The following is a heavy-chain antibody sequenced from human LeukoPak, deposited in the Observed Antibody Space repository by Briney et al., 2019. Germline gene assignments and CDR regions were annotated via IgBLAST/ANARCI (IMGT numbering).Heavy chain of an antibody. CDR3: ARAPMVRGVISRNNWFDP. V-gene: IGHV1-18*04. CDR2: IRAYNGNT. J-gene: IGHJ5*02. Sequence: ASVKASCKASGYTFTSYGISWVRQAPGQGLEGMGWIRAYNGNTNYAQKLQGRVTMTTDTSTSTAYMELRSLRSDDTAVYYCARAPMVRGVISRNNWFDPWGQGTLVTVSS. D-gene: IGHD3-10*01. CDR1: GYTFTSYG.